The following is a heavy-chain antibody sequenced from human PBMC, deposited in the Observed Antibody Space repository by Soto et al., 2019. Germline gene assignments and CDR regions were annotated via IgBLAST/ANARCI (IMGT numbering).Heavy chain of an antibody. CDR3: ASSSGWYNWFDS. Sequence: SETLSLTCTVSGGSISSYYWSWIRQPPGKGLEWIGNIYYSGSTNYNPSLKSRVTISVDTSKNQFSLKLSSVTAADTAVYYCASSSGWYNWFDSWGQGTLVTVSS. CDR1: GGSISSYY. D-gene: IGHD6-19*01. J-gene: IGHJ5*01. V-gene: IGHV4-59*01. CDR2: IYYSGST.